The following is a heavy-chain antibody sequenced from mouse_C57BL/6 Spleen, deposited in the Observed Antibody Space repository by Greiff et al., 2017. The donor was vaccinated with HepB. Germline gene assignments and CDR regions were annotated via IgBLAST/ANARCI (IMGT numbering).Heavy chain of an antibody. CDR3: ASDYGLNYFDY. V-gene: IGHV5-4*03. CDR1: GFTFSSYA. CDR2: ISDGGSYT. J-gene: IGHJ2*01. Sequence: EVKLVESGGGLVKPGGSLKLSCAASGFTFSSYAMSWVRQTPEKRLEWVATISDGGSYTYYPDNVKGRFTISRDNAKNNLYLQMSHLKSEDTAMYYCASDYGLNYFDYWGHGTTLTVSS. D-gene: IGHD1-1*01.